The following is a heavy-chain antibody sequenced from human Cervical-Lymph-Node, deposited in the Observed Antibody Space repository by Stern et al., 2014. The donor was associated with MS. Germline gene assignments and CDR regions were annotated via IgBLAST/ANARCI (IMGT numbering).Heavy chain of an antibody. Sequence: QVQLVQSGAEVKKPGSSVKVSCKASGGTFSSYAISWVRQAPGQGLEWMGGIIPILGTANYAQKFQGRVAITADESTSTAYMELSSLRSEDTAVYYCARDDSSGYYDAFDIWGQGTMVTVSS. CDR2: IIPILGTA. V-gene: IGHV1-69*01. CDR1: GGTFSSYA. CDR3: ARDDSSGYYDAFDI. D-gene: IGHD3-22*01. J-gene: IGHJ3*02.